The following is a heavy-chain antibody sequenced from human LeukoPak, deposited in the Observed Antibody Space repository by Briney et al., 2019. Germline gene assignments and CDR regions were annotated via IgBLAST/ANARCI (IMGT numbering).Heavy chain of an antibody. CDR1: GFTFSSYG. D-gene: IGHD3-22*01. Sequence: QPGGSLRLSCAASGFTFSSYGMHWVRQAPGKGLEWVAVISYDGSNKYYADSVKGRFTISRDNAKSSLYLQLDSLRAEDTAIYYCARVDSSGYYSFHYWGQGTLVTVSS. CDR3: ARVDSSGYYSFHY. V-gene: IGHV3-30*03. J-gene: IGHJ4*02. CDR2: ISYDGSNK.